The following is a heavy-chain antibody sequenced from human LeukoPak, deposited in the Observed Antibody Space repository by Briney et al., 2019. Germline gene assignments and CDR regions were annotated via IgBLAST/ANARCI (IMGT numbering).Heavy chain of an antibody. CDR2: IYTSGST. Sequence: SETLSLTCTVSGGSISSYFWSWIRQPAGKGLEWIGRIYTSGSTNYNPSLKSRVTISVDTSKNQFSLKLSSVTAADTAVYYCARDGLEWLGDYYYYYMDVWGKGTTVTVSS. CDR3: ARDGLEWLGDYYYYYMDV. V-gene: IGHV4-4*07. J-gene: IGHJ6*03. D-gene: IGHD3-3*01. CDR1: GGSISSYF.